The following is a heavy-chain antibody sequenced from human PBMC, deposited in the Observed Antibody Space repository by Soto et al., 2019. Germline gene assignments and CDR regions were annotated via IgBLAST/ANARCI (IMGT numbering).Heavy chain of an antibody. V-gene: IGHV4-31*03. CDR1: GGSISSGGYY. D-gene: IGHD6-13*01. J-gene: IGHJ4*02. CDR2: IYYSGST. Sequence: SETLSLTCTVSGGSISSGGYYWSWIRQHPGKGLEWIGYIYYSGSTYYTPSLKSRVTISVDTSKNQFSLKLSSVTAVDTAVYYCARVSTAAAGAFDYWGQGTLVTVSS. CDR3: ARVSTAAAGAFDY.